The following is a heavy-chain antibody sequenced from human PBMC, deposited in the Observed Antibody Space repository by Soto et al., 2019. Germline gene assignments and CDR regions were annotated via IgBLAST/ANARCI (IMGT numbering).Heavy chain of an antibody. V-gene: IGHV3-53*01. J-gene: IGHJ6*02. D-gene: IGHD4-17*01. Sequence: PGGSLRLSCAASGFTVSSNYMSWVRQAPGKGLEWVSVIYSGGSTYYADSVKGRFTISRDNSRNTLYLQMNSLRAEDTAVYYCAVDCGDYYGMDVWGQGTTVTVSS. CDR2: IYSGGST. CDR3: AVDCGDYYGMDV. CDR1: GFTVSSNY.